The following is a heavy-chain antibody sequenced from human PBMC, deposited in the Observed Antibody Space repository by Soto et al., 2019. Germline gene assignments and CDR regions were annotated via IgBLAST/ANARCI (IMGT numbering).Heavy chain of an antibody. CDR3: AKDAAVAGRKHYYYGMDV. Sequence: PGGSLRLSCAASGFTFSSYGMHWVRQAPGKGLEWVAVISYDGSNKYYADSVKGRFTISRDNSKNTLYLQMNSLRAEDTAVYYCAKDAAVAGRKHYYYGMDVWGQGTTVTVS. D-gene: IGHD6-19*01. CDR1: GFTFSSYG. CDR2: ISYDGSNK. J-gene: IGHJ6*02. V-gene: IGHV3-30*18.